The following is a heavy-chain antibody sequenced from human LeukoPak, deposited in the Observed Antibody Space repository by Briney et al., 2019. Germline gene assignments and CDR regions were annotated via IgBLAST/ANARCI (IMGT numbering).Heavy chain of an antibody. CDR2: LHYSGST. CDR3: ARTPCSGGSCYFRILTKPNWFDP. Sequence: SETLSLTCAVSGGSISGYYWSWIRQPPGKGLGWIGYLHYSGSTNYNPSLKSRVTISVDTSKNQFSLKLSSVTPEDTAVYYCARTPCSGGSCYFRILTKPNWFDPWGQGTLVTVSS. J-gene: IGHJ5*02. CDR1: GGSISGYY. D-gene: IGHD2-15*01. V-gene: IGHV4-59*12.